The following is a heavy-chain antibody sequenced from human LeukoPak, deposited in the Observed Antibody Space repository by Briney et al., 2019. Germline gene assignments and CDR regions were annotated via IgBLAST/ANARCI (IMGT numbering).Heavy chain of an antibody. D-gene: IGHD3-10*01. J-gene: IGHJ4*02. Sequence: SETLSLTCAVYGGSFSGYYWSWIRQPPGKGLEWIGEINHSGSTNYNPSLKSRVTISVDTSKNQFSLKLSSVTAADTAVYYCARRRFGAKTLDYWGQGTLVTVSS. CDR1: GGSFSGYY. CDR2: INHSGST. V-gene: IGHV4-34*01. CDR3: ARRRFGAKTLDY.